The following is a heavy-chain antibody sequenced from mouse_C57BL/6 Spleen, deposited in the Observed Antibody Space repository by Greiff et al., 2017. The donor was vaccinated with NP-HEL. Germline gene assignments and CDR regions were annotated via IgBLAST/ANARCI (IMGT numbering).Heavy chain of an antibody. V-gene: IGHV1-82*01. CDR3: ARVSYYYGSSYNY. CDR2: IYPEDGET. Sequence: VQLQESGPELVKPGASVKISCKASGYAFSSSWMNWVKQRPGKGLEWIGRIYPEDGETKYAPKFQGKATITADTSSNTAYLQLSSLTSEDTAVYYCARVSYYYGSSYNYWGQGTTLTVSS. J-gene: IGHJ2*01. D-gene: IGHD1-1*01. CDR1: GYAFSSSW.